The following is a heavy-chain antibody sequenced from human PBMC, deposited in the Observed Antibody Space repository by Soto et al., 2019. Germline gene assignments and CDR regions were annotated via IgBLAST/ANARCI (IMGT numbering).Heavy chain of an antibody. CDR3: TSGPRPTSVGTGAY. CDR2: INYDGSST. J-gene: IGHJ4*02. Sequence: EVQLVESGGGLVQPGGSLRLSCAASGFTFSTYWMHWVRQAPGKGLVWVSRINYDGSSTDYADSVKGRFTISRDNAKNTLYLQMNTLTAEGTAVYYCTSGPRPTSVGTGAYWGQGTLVTVSS. D-gene: IGHD3-10*01. CDR1: GFTFSTYW. V-gene: IGHV3-74*01.